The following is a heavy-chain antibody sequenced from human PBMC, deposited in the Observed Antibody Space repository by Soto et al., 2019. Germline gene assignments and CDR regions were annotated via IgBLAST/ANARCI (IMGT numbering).Heavy chain of an antibody. D-gene: IGHD3-3*01. CDR3: ARHKRDLRFLEWSYYFGY. Sequence: QVQLVESGGGVVQPGRSLRLSCAASGFTFSSYAMHWVRQAPGKGLEWVAVISYDGSNKYYADSVKGRFNISRDSSKNTLYLQMNRLRAEDAAVYYCARHKRDLRFLEWSYYFGYWGQGTLVTVSS. CDR2: ISYDGSNK. J-gene: IGHJ4*02. V-gene: IGHV3-30-3*01. CDR1: GFTFSSYA.